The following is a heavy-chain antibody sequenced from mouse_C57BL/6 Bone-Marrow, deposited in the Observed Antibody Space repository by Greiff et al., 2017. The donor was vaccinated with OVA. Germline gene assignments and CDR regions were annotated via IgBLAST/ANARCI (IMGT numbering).Heavy chain of an antibody. CDR2: IYPRSGNT. D-gene: IGHD2-4*01. J-gene: IGHJ1*03. V-gene: IGHV1-81*01. CDR1: GYTFTSYG. CDR3: ARVYYDYWYFDG. Sequence: QVQLQQSGAELVRPGASVKLSCQASGYTFTSYGLSWVKQRTGQGLEWIGEIYPRSGNTYYNEKFTGKAPLTAAKSSSTAYIELRSLTSEDSAVYFFARVYYDYWYFDGWGTGTTVTVSS.